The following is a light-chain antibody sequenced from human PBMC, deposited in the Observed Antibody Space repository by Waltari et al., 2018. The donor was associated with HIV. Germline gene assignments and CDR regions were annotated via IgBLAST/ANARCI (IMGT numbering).Light chain of an antibody. J-gene: IGLJ3*02. CDR1: SSNIGSGHA. CDR2: GNA. Sequence: QSVLTQPPSVSGALGQRVTVACTGISSNIGSGHAVHWSHPLHGKPPKLVIYGNANRPSGVPDRFSGSKSGTSAYLAITGLQAEDEADYYCQSFDSGLSGFVMFGGGTKVTVL. CDR3: QSFDSGLSGFVM. V-gene: IGLV1-40*01.